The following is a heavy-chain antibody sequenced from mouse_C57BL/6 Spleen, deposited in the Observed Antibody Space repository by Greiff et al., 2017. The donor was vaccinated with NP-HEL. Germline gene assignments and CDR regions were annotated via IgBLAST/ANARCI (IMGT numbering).Heavy chain of an antibody. CDR3: TRAGIYYYGSGYFDV. Sequence: EVKVVESGEGLVKPGGSLKLSCAASGFTFSSYAMSWVRQTPEKRLEWVAYISSGGDYIYYADTVKGRFTISRDNARNTLYLQMSSLKSEDTAMYYCTRAGIYYYGSGYFDVWGTGTTVTVSS. CDR1: GFTFSSYA. CDR2: ISSGGDYI. V-gene: IGHV5-9-1*02. J-gene: IGHJ1*03. D-gene: IGHD1-1*01.